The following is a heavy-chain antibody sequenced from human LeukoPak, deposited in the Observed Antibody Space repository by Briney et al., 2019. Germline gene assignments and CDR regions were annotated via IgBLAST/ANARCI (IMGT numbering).Heavy chain of an antibody. Sequence: SETLSLTCTVSGGSVSSGRYYWSWIRQPPGKGLEWIGEINHSGSTNYNPSLKSRVTISVDTSKNQFSLKLSSVTAADTAAYYCARATRDGYNYRGDAFDIWGQGTMVTVSS. D-gene: IGHD5-24*01. CDR1: GGSVSSGRYY. CDR3: ARATRDGYNYRGDAFDI. J-gene: IGHJ3*02. V-gene: IGHV4-39*07. CDR2: INHSGST.